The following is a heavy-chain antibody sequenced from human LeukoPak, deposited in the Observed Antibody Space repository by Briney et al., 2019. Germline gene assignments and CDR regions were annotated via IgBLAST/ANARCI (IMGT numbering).Heavy chain of an antibody. Sequence: ASVKVSCKASGYTFTGYYMHWVRQAPGQGLEWMGWINPNSGGTNYAQKFQGRVTMTRDMSISTAYMELSRLRSDDTAVYYCAREGDIVVVPAAGWFDPWGQGTLVTVSS. D-gene: IGHD2-2*01. V-gene: IGHV1-2*02. CDR2: INPNSGGT. CDR3: AREGDIVVVPAAGWFDP. J-gene: IGHJ5*02. CDR1: GYTFTGYY.